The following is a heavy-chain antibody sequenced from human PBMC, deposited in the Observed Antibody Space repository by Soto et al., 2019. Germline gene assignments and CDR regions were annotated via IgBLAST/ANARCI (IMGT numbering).Heavy chain of an antibody. CDR3: TRWTVVATPGLGHFYHTMHV. CDR1: GFNFEVYA. D-gene: IGHD2-15*01. J-gene: IGHJ6*02. Sequence: KPGGSLRLSCLGSGFNFEVYAVSWFRQAPGKGLEWVGLIRNKAYRGTTEYAASVKGRFTISRDESKSSAYLEMNDLQTEDTAVYYCTRWTVVATPGLGHFYHTMHVWGQGTPVTVS. CDR2: IRNKAYRGTT. V-gene: IGHV3-49*05.